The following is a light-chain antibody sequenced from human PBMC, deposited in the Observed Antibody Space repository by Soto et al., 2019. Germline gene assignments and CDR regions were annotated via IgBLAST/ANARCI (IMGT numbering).Light chain of an antibody. CDR1: SSDVGGYNY. J-gene: IGLJ3*02. CDR2: DVS. Sequence: QSVLTQPRSVSGSPGQSVTISCTGTSSDVGGYNYVSWYQQHPGKAPKLMIYDVSKWPSGVPDRSSGSKSGNTASLTISGLQAEDEADYYCCSYAGNSLWVFGGGTKVTVL. V-gene: IGLV2-11*01. CDR3: CSYAGNSLWV.